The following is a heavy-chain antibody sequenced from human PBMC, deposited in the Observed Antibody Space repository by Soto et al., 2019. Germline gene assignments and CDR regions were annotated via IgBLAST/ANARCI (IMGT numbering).Heavy chain of an antibody. V-gene: IGHV3-23*01. CDR1: GFTLSTYG. J-gene: IGHJ6*02. CDR3: ARIRGYWYGLDV. CDR2: ITGTGGNT. Sequence: GGSLRLSCAGSGFTLSTYGMTWVRQAPGKGLEWVSAITGTGGNTYYVDSVKGRFTSSRDNSKNMLYLQMNSVRVEDTAVYYCARIRGYWYGLDVWGQGTTVTVSS.